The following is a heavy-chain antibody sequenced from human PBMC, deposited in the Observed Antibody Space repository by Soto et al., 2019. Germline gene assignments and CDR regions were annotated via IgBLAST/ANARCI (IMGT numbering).Heavy chain of an antibody. V-gene: IGHV4-31*03. D-gene: IGHD1-1*01. CDR2: IYSSGSP. CDR3: ARDVQHQLPGYYRYALDV. J-gene: IGHJ6*02. Sequence: NPSETLSLTCTVSGASISSGVYYWIWIRQHPGKGLQWIGHIYSSGSPYYNSSLTSRVTISVDTSKSQFTLKVTSVTAADTAIYFCARDVQHQLPGYYRYALDVWGQGTTVTVSS. CDR1: GASISSGVYY.